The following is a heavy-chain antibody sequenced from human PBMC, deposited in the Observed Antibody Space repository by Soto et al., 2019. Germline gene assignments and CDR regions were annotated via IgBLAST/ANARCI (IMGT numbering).Heavy chain of an antibody. D-gene: IGHD3-3*01. Sequence: GASVAVSCEPSGCTFRSYTFSCVRQAPGQGLEGMGRIIPTLGIQNYAQKIQGRVTIIADRSTNTAYMELSSLRSEDTAVYYCARSAIFGVNYYMDVWGKGTTVTVSS. CDR1: GCTFRSYT. CDR2: IIPTLGIQ. J-gene: IGHJ6*03. V-gene: IGHV1-69*02. CDR3: ARSAIFGVNYYMDV.